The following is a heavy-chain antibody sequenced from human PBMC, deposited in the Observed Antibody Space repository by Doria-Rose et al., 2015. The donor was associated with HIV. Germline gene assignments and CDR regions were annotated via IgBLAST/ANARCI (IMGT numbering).Heavy chain of an antibody. CDR1: GGSIRHYY. D-gene: IGHD1-26*01. CDR2: ISYTGST. CDR3: ARVLSGTYDY. Sequence: VQLQESGPGLVKPSETLSLTCSVSGGSIRHYYWSSVRQTPGNGLEYIGDISYTGSTNYSPSLKSRVSISIDTSKNKFSLRLSSVTAADTAVYYCARVLSGTYDYWGQGTLVTVSS. J-gene: IGHJ4*02. V-gene: IGHV4-59*01.